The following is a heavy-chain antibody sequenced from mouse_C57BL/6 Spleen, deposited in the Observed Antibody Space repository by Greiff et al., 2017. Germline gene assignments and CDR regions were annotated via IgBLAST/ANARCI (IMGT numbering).Heavy chain of an antibody. Sequence: EVQWVESGGGLVKPGGSLKLSCAASGFTFSSYTMSWVRQTPGKRLEWVATISGGGGSTYYPDRLKGRFTISRDNAKSTLYLQMSSLRSEDTAVYYCARKGYDYYWYFEVWGTATTVTVST. V-gene: IGHV5-9*04. D-gene: IGHD2-4*01. CDR1: GFTFSSYT. CDR2: ISGGGGST. J-gene: IGHJ1*03. CDR3: ARKGYDYYWYFEV.